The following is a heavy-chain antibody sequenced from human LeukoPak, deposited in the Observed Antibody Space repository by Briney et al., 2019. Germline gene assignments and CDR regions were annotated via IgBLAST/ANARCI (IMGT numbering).Heavy chain of an antibody. Sequence: GESLKISCKGSGYSFNNYWIGWVRQMPGKGLEWMGIIYPGDSDTRNSPSFQGQVTISADKSTNTAYLQWRSLKASDTAMYFCARHRERATVTGFDYWGQGTLVTVSS. CDR1: GYSFNNYW. J-gene: IGHJ4*02. D-gene: IGHD5-24*01. CDR3: ARHRERATVTGFDY. V-gene: IGHV5-51*01. CDR2: IYPGDSDT.